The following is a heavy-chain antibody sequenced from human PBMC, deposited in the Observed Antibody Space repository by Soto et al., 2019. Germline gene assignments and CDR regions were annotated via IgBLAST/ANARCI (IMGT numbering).Heavy chain of an antibody. CDR1: GGSISSSNW. CDR2: IYHSGST. V-gene: IGHV4-4*02. Sequence: QVQLQESGPGLVKPSGTLSLTCAVSGGSISSSNWWSWVRQPPGKGLAWIGEIYHSGSTNYNPPLKSRVTIAVDKCMNQFSLKLSSVTAADTAVYYCARSYSCSWYYYGMDVWGQGTTVTVSS. D-gene: IGHD6-13*01. J-gene: IGHJ6*02. CDR3: ARSYSCSWYYYGMDV.